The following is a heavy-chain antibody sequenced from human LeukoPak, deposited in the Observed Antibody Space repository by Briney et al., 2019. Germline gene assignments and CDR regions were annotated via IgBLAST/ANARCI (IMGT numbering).Heavy chain of an antibody. CDR3: ATSSYSNSWYPLDY. CDR1: SGSSISGFYY. D-gene: IGHD6-13*01. J-gene: IGHJ4*02. CDR2: IYSSGST. Sequence: KPSETLSLTCTVPSGSSISGFYYWGWIRQPPGKGLEWIASIYSSGSTYYKPSLKSRVTISVDSSKNQFSLTLTSVTAADTAVYYCATSSYSNSWYPLDYWGQGTVVTVSS. V-gene: IGHV4-39*01.